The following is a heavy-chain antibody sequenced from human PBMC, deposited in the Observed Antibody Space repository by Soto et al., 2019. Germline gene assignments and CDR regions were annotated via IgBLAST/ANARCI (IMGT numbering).Heavy chain of an antibody. D-gene: IGHD3-3*01. CDR1: GFTFSSYG. Sequence: QVQLVESGGGVVQPGRSLRLSCAASGFTFSSYGMHWVRQAPGKGLEWVPVISYDGSNKYYADSVKGRFTISRDNSKNTLYLQMNSLRAEDTAVYYCAKNVLAIFGVTYYYGMDVWGQGTTVTVSS. V-gene: IGHV3-30*18. CDR2: ISYDGSNK. CDR3: AKNVLAIFGVTYYYGMDV. J-gene: IGHJ6*02.